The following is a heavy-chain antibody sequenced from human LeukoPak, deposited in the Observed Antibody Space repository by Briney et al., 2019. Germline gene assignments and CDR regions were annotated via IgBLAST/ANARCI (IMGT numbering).Heavy chain of an antibody. J-gene: IGHJ4*02. CDR1: GFTFSSYG. V-gene: IGHV3-23*01. CDR2: ISGSGGST. CDR3: AKGPYYDILTGGYFDY. D-gene: IGHD3-9*01. Sequence: SWGSLRLSCAASGFTFSSYGMSWVGQAPGKGLEWVSAISGSGGSTYYADSVKGRFTISRDNSKNTLHLQMNRLRAEDTAVYYCAKGPYYDILTGGYFDYWGQGTLVTVSS.